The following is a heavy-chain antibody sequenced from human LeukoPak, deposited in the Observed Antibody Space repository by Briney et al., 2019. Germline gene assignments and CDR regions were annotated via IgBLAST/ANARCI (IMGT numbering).Heavy chain of an antibody. CDR1: GLTFSSYA. D-gene: IGHD3-9*01. Sequence: GGSLRLSCAASGLTFSSYAMSWVRQAPGQGLEWVSAISGSGGSTYYADSVKGRFTISRDNSKNTLYLQMNSLRAEDTAVYYCAKDSGGDDIFSHWGQGTLVTVSS. V-gene: IGHV3-23*01. CDR3: AKDSGGDDIFSH. J-gene: IGHJ4*02. CDR2: ISGSGGST.